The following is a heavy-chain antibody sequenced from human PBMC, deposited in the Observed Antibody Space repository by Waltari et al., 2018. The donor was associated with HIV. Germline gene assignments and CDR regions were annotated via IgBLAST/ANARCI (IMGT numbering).Heavy chain of an antibody. V-gene: IGHV3-7*01. CDR1: GFTFSFYW. Sequence: EVKLEESGGGWVQPGGSLTLTCEASGFTFSFYWLSWVRQAPGKGLEWVANINQAGTERHYVDSVRGRFTMSRDNGKTSLFLQMNSLSVEDTAVYYCATTHGSGAYDNDFDYWGQGTLV. CDR2: INQAGTER. CDR3: ATTHGSGAYDNDFDY. J-gene: IGHJ4*02. D-gene: IGHD3-10*01.